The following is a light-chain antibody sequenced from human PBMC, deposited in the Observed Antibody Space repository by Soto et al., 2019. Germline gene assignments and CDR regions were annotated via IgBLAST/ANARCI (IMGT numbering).Light chain of an antibody. CDR1: SSNIRNNY. CDR3: GTWDSSLSAYV. Sequence: QSVLTQPPSVSAAPGQKVTISCSGSSSNIRNNYVSWYQQLPGTAPKLLIYDNNKRPSGIPDRFSGSKSGTSATLGITGLQTGDEADYYCGTWDSSLSAYVFGT. V-gene: IGLV1-51*01. CDR2: DNN. J-gene: IGLJ1*01.